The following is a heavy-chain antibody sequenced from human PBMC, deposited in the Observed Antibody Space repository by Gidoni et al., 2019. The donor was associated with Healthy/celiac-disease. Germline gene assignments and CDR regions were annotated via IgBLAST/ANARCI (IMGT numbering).Heavy chain of an antibody. CDR2: ISSSSSYI. D-gene: IGHD2-2*01. Sequence: EVQLVESGGGLVKPGGSLSLSCAASGFTFSSYSMNWVRQAPGKGLEWVSSISSSSSYIYYADSVKGRFTISRDNSKNSLYLQMNSLRAEDTAVYYCARDPGYCSSTSCYRWFDPWGQGTLVTVSS. V-gene: IGHV3-21*01. CDR3: ARDPGYCSSTSCYRWFDP. CDR1: GFTFSSYS. J-gene: IGHJ5*02.